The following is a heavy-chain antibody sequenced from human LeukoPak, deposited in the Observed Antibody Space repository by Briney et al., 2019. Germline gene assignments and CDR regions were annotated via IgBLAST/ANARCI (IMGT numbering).Heavy chain of an antibody. CDR2: ISYDGSNK. D-gene: IGHD4-17*01. CDR3: AKDHGDAGDC. Sequence: GGSLRLSCAASGFTFSSYGMHWVRQAPGKGLEWVAVISYDGSNKYYADSVKGRFTISRDNSKNTLYLQMNSLRAEDTAVYYCAKDHGDAGDCWGQGTLVTVSS. J-gene: IGHJ4*02. V-gene: IGHV3-30*18. CDR1: GFTFSSYG.